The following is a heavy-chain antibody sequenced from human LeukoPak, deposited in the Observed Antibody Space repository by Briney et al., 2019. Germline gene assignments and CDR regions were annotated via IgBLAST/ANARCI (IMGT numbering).Heavy chain of an antibody. CDR1: GFTFSSYA. D-gene: IGHD4-11*01. CDR3: ARGFSDIVNYFDP. Sequence: GGSLRLSCAASGFTFSSYAMHWVRQAPGKGLEWVSAIYRGGGTYYADSVKGRFTISRDSSKNTLFLQMNSLRAEDTAVYYCARGFSDIVNYFDPWGQGTLVIVSS. J-gene: IGHJ5*02. CDR2: IYRGGGT. V-gene: IGHV3-53*01.